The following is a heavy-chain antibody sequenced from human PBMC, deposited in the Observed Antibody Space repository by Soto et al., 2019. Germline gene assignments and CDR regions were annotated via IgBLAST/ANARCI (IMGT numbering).Heavy chain of an antibody. CDR1: GFTFSSYW. D-gene: IGHD6-19*01. Sequence: PGGSLRLSCAASGFTFSSYWMSWVRQAPGKGLEWVANIKQDGSEKYYVDSVKGRFTISRDNAKNSLYLQMNSLRAEDTAVYYSATDEMRQWLVFMVDAFDIWGQGTMVTVSS. V-gene: IGHV3-7*01. CDR3: ATDEMRQWLVFMVDAFDI. CDR2: IKQDGSEK. J-gene: IGHJ3*02.